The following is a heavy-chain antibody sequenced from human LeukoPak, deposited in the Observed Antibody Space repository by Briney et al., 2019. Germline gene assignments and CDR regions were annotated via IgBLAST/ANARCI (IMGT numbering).Heavy chain of an antibody. CDR3: AKDFGQYYFDY. CDR2: IKQDGSEK. D-gene: IGHD3-3*01. Sequence: GGSLRLSCAASGFTFSSYWMSWVRQAPGKGLEWVANIKQDGSEKYYVDSVKGRFTISRDNAKNSLYLQMNSLRAEDTAVYYCAKDFGQYYFDYWGQGTLVTVSS. CDR1: GFTFSSYW. V-gene: IGHV3-7*01. J-gene: IGHJ4*02.